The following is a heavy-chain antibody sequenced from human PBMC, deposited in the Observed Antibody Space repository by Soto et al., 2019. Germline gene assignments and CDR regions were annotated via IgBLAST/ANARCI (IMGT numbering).Heavy chain of an antibody. CDR3: AKDKRPDGVWDIDY. D-gene: IGHD1-1*01. V-gene: IGHV3-23*01. J-gene: IGHJ4*02. CDR2: IIGGDGPT. Sequence: GGSLRLSCVASGFTFRSYTRSWVRQAPGRGLEWVASIIGGDGPTYYADSVKGRFTISRDNSKSALYLQMNNLRAEDTAVYYCAKDKRPDGVWDIDYCGQGTLVTVSS. CDR1: GFTFRSYT.